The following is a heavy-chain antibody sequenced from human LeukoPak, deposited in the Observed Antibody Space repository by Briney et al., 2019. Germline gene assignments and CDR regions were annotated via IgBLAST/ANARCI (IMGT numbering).Heavy chain of an antibody. D-gene: IGHD6-13*01. CDR2: IRNDGSNK. CDR1: GFIFSSYG. Sequence: GGSLTLSCALSGFIFSSYGTHWVRQPAGRGLEWVAFIRNDGSNKYYADSVKGRFTISRDNSKNTLYLQMNSLRTEDTAVYYCAKDHSSTWHYTSYLDDWGQGTLVTVSS. CDR3: AKDHSSTWHYTSYLDD. V-gene: IGHV3-30*02. J-gene: IGHJ4*02.